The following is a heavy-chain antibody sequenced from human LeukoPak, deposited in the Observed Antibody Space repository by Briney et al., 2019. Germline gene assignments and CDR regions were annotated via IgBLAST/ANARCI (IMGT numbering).Heavy chain of an antibody. CDR3: ARVYRDDFWSGYSTHFDY. J-gene: IGHJ4*02. D-gene: IGHD3-3*01. CDR1: GGSISNYY. V-gene: IGHV4-59*01. Sequence: SETLSLTCTVSGGSISNYYWSWIRQPPGKGLEWIGYINYSGSANSNPSLKSRVTMSVDTSKNQFSLKLTSVTAADTAVYYCARVYRDDFWSGYSTHFDYWGQGTLVTVSS. CDR2: INYSGSA.